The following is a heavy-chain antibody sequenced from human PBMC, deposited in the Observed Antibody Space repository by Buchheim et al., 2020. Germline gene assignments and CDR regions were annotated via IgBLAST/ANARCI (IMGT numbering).Heavy chain of an antibody. CDR2: INTYTGDP. J-gene: IGHJ6*02. CDR3: AKDFQDRMDV. V-gene: IGHV7-4-1*02. D-gene: IGHD3-22*01. Sequence: QGQLVQSGSELKTPGASVKVSCKASGYRFTESALNWIRQAPGQGLEWMGNINTYTGDPTYAQGFTGRFVFSLDTSVNTAYLQINNLRVEDTSVYYCAKDFQDRMDVWGQGTT. CDR1: GYRFTESA.